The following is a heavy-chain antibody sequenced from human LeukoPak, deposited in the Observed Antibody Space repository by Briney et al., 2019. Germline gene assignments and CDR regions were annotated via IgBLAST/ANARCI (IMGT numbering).Heavy chain of an antibody. D-gene: IGHD1-26*01. CDR2: IYHSGST. CDR1: GGSISSGGYY. CDR3: ARELVGATLDY. Sequence: SETLSLTCTVSGGSISSGGYYWSWIRQPPGKGLEWIGYIYHSGSTYYNPSLKSRVTISVDRSKNQFSLKLSSVTAADTAVYYCARELVGATLDYWGQGTLVTVSS. V-gene: IGHV4-30-2*01. J-gene: IGHJ4*02.